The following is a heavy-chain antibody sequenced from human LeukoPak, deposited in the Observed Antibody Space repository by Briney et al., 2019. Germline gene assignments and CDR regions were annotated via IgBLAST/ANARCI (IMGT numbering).Heavy chain of an antibody. CDR2: ISYDGSNK. CDR3: ARPSYGASDY. D-gene: IGHD4-17*01. CDR1: GFTFSSYG. Sequence: GGSLRLSCAASGFTFSSYGMHWVRQAPGKGLEWVAVISYDGSNKYYADSVKGRFTISRDNSKNTLYLQMNSLKASDTAMYYCARPSYGASDYWGQGTLVTVSS. V-gene: IGHV3-30*03. J-gene: IGHJ4*02.